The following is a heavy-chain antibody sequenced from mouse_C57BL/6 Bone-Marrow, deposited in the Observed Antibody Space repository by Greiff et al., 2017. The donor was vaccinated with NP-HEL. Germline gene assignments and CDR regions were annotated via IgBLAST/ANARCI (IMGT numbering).Heavy chain of an antibody. CDR1: GFTFNTYA. J-gene: IGHJ4*01. Sequence: EVQVVESGGGLVQPKGSLKLSCAASGFTFNTYAMHWVRQAPGKGLEWVARLRSKSSNYATYYADSVKDRFTISRDDSQSMLYLQMNNLKTEDTAMYYCVRNYYGSSYAMDYWGQGTSVTVSS. CDR2: LRSKSSNYAT. D-gene: IGHD1-1*01. V-gene: IGHV10-3*01. CDR3: VRNYYGSSYAMDY.